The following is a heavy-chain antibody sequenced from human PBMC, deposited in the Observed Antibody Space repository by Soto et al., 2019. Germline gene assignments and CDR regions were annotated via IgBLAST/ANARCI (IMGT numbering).Heavy chain of an antibody. CDR1: GFTFSSYA. Sequence: QVQLVESGGGVVQPGRSLRLSCAASGFTFSSYAIHWVRQAPGKGLEWVAIISYDARNKYYADSVKGRFTISRDNSKNTLYLQMNSLRAADTAVYYCARGYSSSSAAFDYWGQGTLVTVSS. D-gene: IGHD6-13*01. CDR3: ARGYSSSSAAFDY. CDR2: ISYDARNK. V-gene: IGHV3-30*04. J-gene: IGHJ4*02.